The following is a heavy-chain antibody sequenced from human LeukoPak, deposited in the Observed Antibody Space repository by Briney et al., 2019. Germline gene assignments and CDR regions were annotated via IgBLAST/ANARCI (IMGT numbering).Heavy chain of an antibody. CDR2: IYYSGST. J-gene: IGHJ4*02. CDR3: ARGPYLVYYYGSGRTGYFDY. CDR1: GGSISSSSYY. Sequence: SETLSLTCTVSGGSISSSSYYWGWIRQPPGKGLEWIGSIYYSGSTNYNPSLKSRVTISVDTSKNQFSLKLSSVTAADTPVYYCARGPYLVYYYGSGRTGYFDYWGQGTLVTVSS. V-gene: IGHV4-39*07. D-gene: IGHD3-10*01.